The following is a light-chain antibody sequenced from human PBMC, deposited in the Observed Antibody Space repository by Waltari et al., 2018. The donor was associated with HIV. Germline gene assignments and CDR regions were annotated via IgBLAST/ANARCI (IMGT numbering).Light chain of an antibody. V-gene: IGLV2-23*02. CDR2: EVS. CDR1: SSDVGRYNL. J-gene: IGLJ2*01. CDR3: CSYAGSSIVV. Sequence: QSALTQPASVSGSPGQSITISCTGTSSDVGRYNLVSWYQHHPGKAPKLLIYEVSKRRSGVSIRFSGSKSGNTASLTISGLQAEDEAEYYCCSYAGSSIVVFGGGTKLTVL.